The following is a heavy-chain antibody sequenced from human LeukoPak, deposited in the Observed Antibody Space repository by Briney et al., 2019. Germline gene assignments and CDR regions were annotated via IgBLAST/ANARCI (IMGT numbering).Heavy chain of an antibody. CDR2: VTTTGDPV. CDR3: ARLVIDSPSSYYMDV. D-gene: IGHD2-21*01. CDR1: GFIFNEFY. Sequence: GGSLRLSCSASGFIFNEFYMSWIRQAPGKGLECVSYVTTTGDPVYYTDSVKGRFTISRDNAKNSLFLQMTSLRDEDTAVYYCARLVIDSPSSYYMDVWGKGTTVTVSS. J-gene: IGHJ6*03. V-gene: IGHV3-11*04.